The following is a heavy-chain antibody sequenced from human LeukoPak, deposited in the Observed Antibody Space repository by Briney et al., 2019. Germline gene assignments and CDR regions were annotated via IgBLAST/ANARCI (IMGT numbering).Heavy chain of an antibody. J-gene: IGHJ4*02. CDR2: ISGSGGST. D-gene: IGHD3-22*01. CDR3: VKVLEPYYYDSLPHFDY. V-gene: IGHV3-23*01. CDR1: GFTFSSYA. Sequence: GGSLRLSCAASGFTFSSYAMSWVRQAPGKGLEWVSAISGSGGSTYYADSVKGRFTISRDNSKNTLYLQMNSLRAEDTAVYYCVKVLEPYYYDSLPHFDYWGQGTLVTVSS.